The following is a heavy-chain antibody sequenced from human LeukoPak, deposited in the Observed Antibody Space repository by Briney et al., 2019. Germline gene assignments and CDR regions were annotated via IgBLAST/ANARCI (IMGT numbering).Heavy chain of an antibody. CDR1: GGSFSGYY. Sequence: PSETLSLTCAVYGGSFSGYYWSWIRQPPGKGLEWIGEINHSGSTNYNPSLKSRVTISVDTSKNQFSLKLSSVTAADTAAYYCARGLSGSKFDYWGQGTLVTVSS. V-gene: IGHV4-34*01. CDR2: INHSGST. CDR3: ARGLSGSKFDY. J-gene: IGHJ4*02. D-gene: IGHD3-22*01.